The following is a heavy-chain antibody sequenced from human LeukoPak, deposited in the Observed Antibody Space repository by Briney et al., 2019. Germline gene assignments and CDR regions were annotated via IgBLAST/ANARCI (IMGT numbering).Heavy chain of an antibody. CDR3: ASQYSSSSFDY. J-gene: IGHJ4*02. CDR2: IYYSGST. Sequence: SETLSLTCTVSGGSISSYYWSWTRQPPGKGLEWIGYIYYSGSTNYNPSLKSRVTISVDTSKNQFSLKLSSVTAADTAVYYCASQYSSSSFDYWGQGTLVTVSS. CDR1: GGSISSYY. V-gene: IGHV4-59*01. D-gene: IGHD6-6*01.